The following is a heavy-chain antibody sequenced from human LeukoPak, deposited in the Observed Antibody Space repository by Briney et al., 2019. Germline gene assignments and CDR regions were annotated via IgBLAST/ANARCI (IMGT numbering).Heavy chain of an antibody. Sequence: SETLSLTCAVYGGSFSGYYWSWIRQPPGKGLEWIGEINHSGSTNYNPSLKSRVTISVDTSKNQFSLKLSSVTAADTAVYYCARGQYYYGSGSYLYYYYGIDVWGQGTTVTVSS. CDR3: ARGQYYYGSGSYLYYYYGIDV. CDR2: INHSGST. V-gene: IGHV4-34*01. D-gene: IGHD3-10*01. CDR1: GGSFSGYY. J-gene: IGHJ6*02.